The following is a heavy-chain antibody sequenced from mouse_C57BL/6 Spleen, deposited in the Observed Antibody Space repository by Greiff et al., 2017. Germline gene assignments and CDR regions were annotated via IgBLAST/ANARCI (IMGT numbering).Heavy chain of an antibody. Sequence: QVQLQQPGAELVKPGASLKLSCKASGYTFTSYWMPWVKQKPGKGLEWIGEIDPSDSYTNYNQKFKGHATLTVDTSSSTAYMQLSSLTSEDSAVYDGARFEVYFDYWGQGTTLTVSS. CDR1: GYTFTSYW. CDR3: ARFEVYFDY. J-gene: IGHJ2*01. CDR2: IDPSDSYT. V-gene: IGHV1-50*01.